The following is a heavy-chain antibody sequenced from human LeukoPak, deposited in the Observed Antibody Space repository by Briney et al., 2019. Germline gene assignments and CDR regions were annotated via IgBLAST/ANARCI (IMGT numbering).Heavy chain of an antibody. J-gene: IGHJ3*02. CDR1: GFTFSSCA. Sequence: GGSLRLSCAASGFTFSSCAMSWVRQAPGKGLEWVSTIIDSGNSIYYADSAEGRFTISRDNAKNSLYLQMNSLRAEDTAVYYCARDGGGPDAFDIWGQGTMVTVSS. CDR2: IIDSGNSI. V-gene: IGHV3-23*01. CDR3: ARDGGGPDAFDI.